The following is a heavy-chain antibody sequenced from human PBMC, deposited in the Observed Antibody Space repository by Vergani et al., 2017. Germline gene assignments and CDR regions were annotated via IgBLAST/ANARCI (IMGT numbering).Heavy chain of an antibody. D-gene: IGHD3-16*01. CDR3: ARKYYDYVWGSYGNDAFDI. CDR2: ISAYNGNT. J-gene: IGHJ3*02. Sequence: QVQLVQSGAEVKKPGASVKVSCKASGYTFTSYGISWVRQAPGQGLEWMGWISAYNGNTNYAQKLQGRVTMTTDTSTSTAYMELRSLRPDDTAVYYCARKYYDYVWGSYGNDAFDIWGQGTMVTVSS. CDR1: GYTFTSYG. V-gene: IGHV1-18*01.